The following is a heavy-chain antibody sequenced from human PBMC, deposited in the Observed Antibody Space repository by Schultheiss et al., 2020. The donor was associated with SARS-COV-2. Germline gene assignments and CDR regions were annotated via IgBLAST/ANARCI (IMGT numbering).Heavy chain of an antibody. D-gene: IGHD6-19*01. J-gene: IGHJ5*02. CDR2: INPNSGGT. CDR3: ARAPRAVAGTGYWFDP. CDR1: GGTFSSYA. V-gene: IGHV1-69*13. Sequence: SVKVSCKASGGTFSSYAISWVRQAPGQGLEWMGRINPNSGGTNYAQKFQGRVTITADESTSTAYMELSSLRSEDTAVYYCARAPRAVAGTGYWFDPWGQGTLVTVSS.